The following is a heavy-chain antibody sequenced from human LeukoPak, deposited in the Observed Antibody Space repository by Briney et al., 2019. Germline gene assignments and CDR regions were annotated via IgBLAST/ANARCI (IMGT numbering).Heavy chain of an antibody. V-gene: IGHV3-23*01. CDR3: AKGTMHDY. J-gene: IGHJ4*02. CDR2: ISDSGGNT. D-gene: IGHD4/OR15-4a*01. Sequence: GGSLRLSCAASGFTFSTTWMHWVRQAPGKGLEWVSGISDSGGNTYYADSVKGRFTISRDKSKNTLDLQMNSLRAEDTAVYYCAKGTMHDYWGQGTLVTVSS. CDR1: GFTFSTTW.